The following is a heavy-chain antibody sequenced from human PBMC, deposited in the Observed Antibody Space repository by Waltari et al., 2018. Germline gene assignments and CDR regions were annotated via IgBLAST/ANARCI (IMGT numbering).Heavy chain of an antibody. V-gene: IGHV3-30-3*01. J-gene: IGHJ4*02. CDR1: GFTFSSYA. CDR2: ISYDGSNK. D-gene: IGHD2-15*01. Sequence: QVQLVEFGGGVVQPGRSLRLSCPASGFTFSSYAMHWVRQAPGKGVDWVAGISYDGSNKYYADSVKGRFTISRDNSKNTLYLQMNSLRAEDTAVYYCARDLSTVADYWGQGTLVTVSS. CDR3: ARDLSTVADY.